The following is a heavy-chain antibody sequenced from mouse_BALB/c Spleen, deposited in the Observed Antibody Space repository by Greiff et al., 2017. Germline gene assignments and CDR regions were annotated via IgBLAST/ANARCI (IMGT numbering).Heavy chain of an antibody. Sequence: VQLQQSGPELVKPGASVKISCKASGYTFTDYNMHWVKQSHGKSLEWIGYIYPYNGGTGYNQKFKSKATLTVDNSSSTAYMELRSLTSEDSAVYYCARNPYYRYDQGAMDDWGQGTSVTVSS. CDR1: GYTFTDYN. CDR2: IYPYNGGT. J-gene: IGHJ4*01. V-gene: IGHV1S29*02. CDR3: ARNPYYRYDQGAMDD. D-gene: IGHD2-14*01.